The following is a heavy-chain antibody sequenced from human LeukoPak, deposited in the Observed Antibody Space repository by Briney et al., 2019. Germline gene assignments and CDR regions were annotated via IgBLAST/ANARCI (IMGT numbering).Heavy chain of an antibody. D-gene: IGHD2/OR15-2a*01. CDR2: ISYDGSNK. CDR1: GFTFSSYG. V-gene: IGHV3-30*18. CDR3: AKAFHNDAFDI. Sequence: GGSLRLSCAASGFTFSSYGMHWVRQAPGKGLEWVAVISYDGSNKYYADSVKGRFAISRDNSKNTLYLQTNSLRAEDTAVYYCAKAFHNDAFDIWGQGTMVTVSS. J-gene: IGHJ3*02.